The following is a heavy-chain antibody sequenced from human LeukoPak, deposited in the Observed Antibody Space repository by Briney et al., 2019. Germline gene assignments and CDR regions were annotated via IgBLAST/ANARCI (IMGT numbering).Heavy chain of an antibody. V-gene: IGHV3-7*03. CDR3: ARSTAISSGWYR. D-gene: IGHD6-19*01. J-gene: IGHJ4*02. Sequence: GGSLRLSCAASGSTFSTYWMSWVRQAPGKGLEWVATIRQDGSDKYYVDSVKGRFTNSRDNTKNSLYLQMNSLRAEDTAVYFCARSTAISSGWYRWGQGTLVSVSS. CDR1: GSTFSTYW. CDR2: IRQDGSDK.